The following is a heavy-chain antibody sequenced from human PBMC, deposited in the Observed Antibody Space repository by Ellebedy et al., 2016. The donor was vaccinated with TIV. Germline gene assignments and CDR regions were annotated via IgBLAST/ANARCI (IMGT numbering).Heavy chain of an antibody. D-gene: IGHD6-13*01. CDR2: IYYSGST. CDR1: GGAISSYY. V-gene: IGHV4-59*01. CDR3: ARGPRGAAAASYYYYYYGMDV. J-gene: IGHJ6*02. Sequence: GSLRLSCTVSGGAISSYYWSWIRQPPGKGLEWIGYIYYSGSTNYNPSLKSRVTISVDTSKNQFSLKLSPVTAADTAVYYCARGPRGAAAASYYYYYYGMDVWGQGTTVTVSS.